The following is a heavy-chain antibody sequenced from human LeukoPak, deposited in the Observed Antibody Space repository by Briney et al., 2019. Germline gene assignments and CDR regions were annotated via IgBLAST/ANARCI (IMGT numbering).Heavy chain of an antibody. CDR1: GYTFSSYY. Sequence: ASVRVSCEASGYTFSSYYMHWVRQAPGQGLEWRGVINPSGGSTSYAQKFQGRVTMTRDTSTSTVYMELSSLRSEDTAVYYCARGSGGSSGWYPNLLLDYWGQGTLVTVSS. CDR3: ARGSGGSSGWYPNLLLDY. V-gene: IGHV1-46*01. J-gene: IGHJ4*02. D-gene: IGHD6-19*01. CDR2: INPSGGST.